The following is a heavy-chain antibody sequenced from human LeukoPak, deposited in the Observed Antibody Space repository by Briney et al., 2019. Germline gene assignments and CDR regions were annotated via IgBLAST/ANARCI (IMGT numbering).Heavy chain of an antibody. Sequence: PGGSLRLSCAASGFTFSNYWMSWVRQAPGRGLEWVANIKQDESEKYYVESVKGRFTISRDNAKNSLYLQMNSLRAEDTAVYYCARVLTGSWDWFDPWGQGTLVTVSS. D-gene: IGHD2-8*02. V-gene: IGHV3-7*01. J-gene: IGHJ5*02. CDR3: ARVLTGSWDWFDP. CDR1: GFTFSNYW. CDR2: IKQDESEK.